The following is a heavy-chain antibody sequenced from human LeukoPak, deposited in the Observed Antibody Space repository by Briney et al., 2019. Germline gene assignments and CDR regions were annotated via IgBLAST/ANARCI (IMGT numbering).Heavy chain of an antibody. V-gene: IGHV1-18*04. J-gene: IGHJ5*02. D-gene: IGHD3-9*01. CDR2: ISAYNGNT. Sequence: ASVKVSCKASGYTFTSYGISWVRQAPGQGLEWMGWISAYNGNTNYAQKLQGRVTITTDTSTSTAYMELRSLRSDDTAVYYCAREGSYDILTGYYTPSPHWFDPWGQGTLVTVSS. CDR3: AREGSYDILTGYYTPSPHWFDP. CDR1: GYTFTSYG.